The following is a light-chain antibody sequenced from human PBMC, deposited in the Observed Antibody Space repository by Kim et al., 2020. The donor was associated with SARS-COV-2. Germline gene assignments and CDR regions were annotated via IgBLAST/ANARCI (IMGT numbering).Light chain of an antibody. J-gene: IGKJ4*01. CDR1: HSVGNW. Sequence: DIQMTQSPSSVSASVGDRVTITCRASHSVGNWVAWYQQKPGTAPSLLIYGVSILQDGVPSRFSGSGYGTDFTLTISSLQPEDFGTYFCQQANTFPLPFGGGTKVDIK. V-gene: IGKV1D-12*01. CDR3: QQANTFPLP. CDR2: GVS.